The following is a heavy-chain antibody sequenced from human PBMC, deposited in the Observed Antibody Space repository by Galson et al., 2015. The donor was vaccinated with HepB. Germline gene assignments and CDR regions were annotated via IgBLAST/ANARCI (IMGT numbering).Heavy chain of an antibody. CDR1: GFTLSGYA. V-gene: IGHV3-30-3*01. J-gene: IGHJ4*02. CDR3: ARDLTPGAADFVY. D-gene: IGHD1-26*01. CDR2: ISYDGSSK. Sequence: SLRLSCAASGFTLSGYAMHWVRQAPGKGLEWVAVISYDGSSKYYTESVKGRFTISRDNSKNTLYLQMNGLRSEDTAVYYCARDLTPGAADFVYWGQGTLVTVSS.